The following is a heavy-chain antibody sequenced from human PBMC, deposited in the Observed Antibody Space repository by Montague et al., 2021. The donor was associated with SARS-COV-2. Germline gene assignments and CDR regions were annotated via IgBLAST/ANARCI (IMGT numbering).Heavy chain of an antibody. J-gene: IGHJ5*02. Sequence: TLSLTCTVSGGSVSSESHHWSWIRQPAGKGLEWIGQLATSGSTNYNPSLKSRATISIDTSKNQFSLKLTSVTAADTAIYYCGTLTVGGSGRGSWGQRTLVTVSS. CDR2: LATSGST. CDR3: GTLTVGGSGRGS. D-gene: IGHD3-10*01. CDR1: GGSVSSESHH. V-gene: IGHV4-61*09.